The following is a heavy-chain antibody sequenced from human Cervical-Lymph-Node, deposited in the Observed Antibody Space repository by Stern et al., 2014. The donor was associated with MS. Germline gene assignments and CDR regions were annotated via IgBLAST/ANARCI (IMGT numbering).Heavy chain of an antibody. V-gene: IGHV4-30-2*01. J-gene: IGHJ3*02. CDR2: IYHSGST. D-gene: IGHD4-17*01. CDR3: ARSSVTTPNAFDI. Sequence: VQLEESGSGLVKPSQTLSLTCAVSGGSISSGGYSWSWIRQPPGKGLEWIGYIYHSGSTYYTQSLKSRVTISVDRSKNQFSLKLSSVTAADTAVYYCARSSVTTPNAFDIWGQGTMVTVSS. CDR1: GGSISSGGYS.